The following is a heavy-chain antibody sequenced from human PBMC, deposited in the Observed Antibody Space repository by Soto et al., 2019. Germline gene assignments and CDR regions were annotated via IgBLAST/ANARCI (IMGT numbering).Heavy chain of an antibody. J-gene: IGHJ6*02. D-gene: IGHD6-25*01. CDR2: IIPIFGTA. Sequence: SVKVSCKASGGTFSSYAISWVRQAPGQGLEWMGGIIPIFGTANYAQKFQGRVTITADESTSTAYMELSSLGSEDTAVYYCARKEMAATYRDYYGMDVWGQGTTVTVSS. CDR3: ARKEMAATYRDYYGMDV. V-gene: IGHV1-69*13. CDR1: GGTFSSYA.